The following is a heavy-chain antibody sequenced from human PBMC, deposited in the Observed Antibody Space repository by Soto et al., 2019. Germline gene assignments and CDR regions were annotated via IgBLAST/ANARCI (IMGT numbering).Heavy chain of an antibody. J-gene: IGHJ4*02. CDR3: AKDKGPSGRYPIDY. CDR1: GFTFSSYA. V-gene: IGHV3-23*01. Sequence: EVQLLESGGGLVQPGGSLRLSCAASGFTFSSYAMSWVRQAPGRGLEWVSAISYSGGGTYYADSVKGRFTISRDNSKNTLYLQLNSLRAEDTAVYHCAKDKGPSGRYPIDYWGQGTLVTVSS. D-gene: IGHD1-26*01. CDR2: ISYSGGGT.